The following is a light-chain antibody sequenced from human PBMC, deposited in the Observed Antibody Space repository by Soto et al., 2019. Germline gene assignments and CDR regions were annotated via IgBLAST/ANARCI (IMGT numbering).Light chain of an antibody. CDR1: SGHSSYA. CDR2: LNSDGSH. V-gene: IGLV4-69*01. J-gene: IGLJ3*02. CDR3: QTWSTGIRV. Sequence: QSVLTQSPSDSASLGASVKLTCTLSSGHSSYAIAWHQQQPEKGPRYLMKLNSDGSHSKGDGIPDRFSGSSSGTERYLTISSLQSEDEADYYCQTWSTGIRVFGGGTKLTVL.